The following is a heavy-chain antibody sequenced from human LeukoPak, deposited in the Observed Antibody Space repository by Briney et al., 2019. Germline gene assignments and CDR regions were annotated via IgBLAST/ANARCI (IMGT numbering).Heavy chain of an antibody. CDR1: GFTFSDYY. V-gene: IGHV3-11*01. D-gene: IGHD2-15*01. Sequence: GGSLRLSCAASGFTFSDYYMSWIRQAPGKGLEWVSDIRSSGSTTYYADSVKGRFTISRDNAKNSLHLQMNSLRDEDTAVYYCARARDVYSAFDIWGQGTMVTVSS. J-gene: IGHJ3*02. CDR3: ARARDVYSAFDI. CDR2: IRSSGSTT.